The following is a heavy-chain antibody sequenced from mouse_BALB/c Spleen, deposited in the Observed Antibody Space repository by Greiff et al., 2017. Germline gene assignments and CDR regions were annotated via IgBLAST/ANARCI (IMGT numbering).Heavy chain of an antibody. J-gene: IGHJ4*01. CDR3: ARHHGNYAMDY. CDR1: GFTFSSYG. Sequence: EVKVVESGGDLVKPGGSLKLSCAASGFTFSSYGMSWVRQTPDKRLEWVATISSGGSYTYYPDSVKGRFTISRDNAKNTLYLQMSSLKSEDTAMYYCARHHGNYAMDYWGQGTSVTVSS. CDR2: ISSGGSYT. D-gene: IGHD2-1*01. V-gene: IGHV5-6*01.